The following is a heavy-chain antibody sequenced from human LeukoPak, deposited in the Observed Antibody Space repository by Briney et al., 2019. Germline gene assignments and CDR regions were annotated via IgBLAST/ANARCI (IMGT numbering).Heavy chain of an antibody. V-gene: IGHV4-59*08. Sequence: PSETLSLTCTVAGGSIRSDYWSWIRQPPGKGLGWIGYIYSSGTTYYNPSLKSRVTISLDTSKTQFSLKLSSVTAADTAIYYCARHVWLGPFDIWGQGTMVTVSS. CDR3: ARHVWLGPFDI. D-gene: IGHD3-16*01. J-gene: IGHJ3*02. CDR1: GGSIRSDY. CDR2: IYSSGTT.